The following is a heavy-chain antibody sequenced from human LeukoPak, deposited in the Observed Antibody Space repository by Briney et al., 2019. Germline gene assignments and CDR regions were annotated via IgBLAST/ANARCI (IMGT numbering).Heavy chain of an antibody. CDR3: AYSCSGDSCSFFDY. V-gene: IGHV3-66*01. Sequence: GGSLRVSCEAPGFTVRSNYMSWVRQAPGKGLEWVSVIFSGGSTYYADSVRGRFTISRDNSKHTLYLQMNSLRPEDTAVYFCAYSCSGDSCSFFDYWGQGSLVIVSS. J-gene: IGHJ4*02. D-gene: IGHD2-15*01. CDR1: GFTVRSNY. CDR2: IFSGGST.